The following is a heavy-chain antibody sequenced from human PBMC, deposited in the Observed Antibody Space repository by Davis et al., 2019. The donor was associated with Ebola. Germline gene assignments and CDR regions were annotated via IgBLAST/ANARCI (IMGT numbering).Heavy chain of an antibody. CDR3: ARSPSAFDSRGYYDS. CDR1: GGSIISHY. CDR2: IDYTGST. Sequence: GSLRLSCNVSGGSIISHYWNWIRQPPGKGLEWLGYIDYTGSTNYNPSLKGRLTISTHTSKKEFSLRLNSVTAADTAIYYCARSPSAFDSRGYYDSWDQGTLVIVSS. D-gene: IGHD3-22*01. J-gene: IGHJ4*02. V-gene: IGHV4-59*08.